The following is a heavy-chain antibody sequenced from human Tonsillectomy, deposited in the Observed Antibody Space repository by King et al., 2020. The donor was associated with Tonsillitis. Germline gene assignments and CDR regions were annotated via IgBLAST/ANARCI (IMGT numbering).Heavy chain of an antibody. J-gene: IGHJ4*02. CDR2: ISSGSGTI. CDR3: ARDKDWGFDY. D-gene: IGHD7-27*01. Sequence: VQLVESGGGLVQPGGSLRLSCAASGFTFSSFSMNWVRQAPGKGLEWVSYISSGSGTISYADSVKGRFTISRDNAKNSLFLQMNSLRAEDTAGYYCARDKDWGFDYWGQGTLVTVSS. V-gene: IGHV3-48*01. CDR1: GFTFSSFS.